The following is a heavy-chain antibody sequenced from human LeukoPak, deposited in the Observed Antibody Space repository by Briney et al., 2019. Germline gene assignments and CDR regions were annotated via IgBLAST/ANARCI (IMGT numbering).Heavy chain of an antibody. J-gene: IGHJ3*02. V-gene: IGHV4-38-2*02. D-gene: IGHD2-15*01. CDR3: ASVRLLDAFDI. CDR1: GYSISSGYY. CDR2: IYHSGST. Sequence: SKTLSLTCTVSGYSISSGYYWGWIRQPPGKGLEWIGSIYHSGSTYYNPSLKSRVTISVDTSKNQFSLKLSSVTAADTAVYYCASVRLLDAFDIWGQGTMVTVSS.